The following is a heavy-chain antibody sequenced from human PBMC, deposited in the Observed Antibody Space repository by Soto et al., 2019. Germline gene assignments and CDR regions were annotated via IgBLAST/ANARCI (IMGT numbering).Heavy chain of an antibody. CDR1: GFAFSSYN. J-gene: IGHJ4*02. CDR3: ARDFEWNFDY. CDR2: LSTDGRTS. D-gene: IGHD3-3*01. V-gene: IGHV3-30*03. Sequence: QVQLVESGGGVVQPGRSLRLSCSASGFAFSSYNMHWVRQAPGKGPEWLAILSTDGRTSYYADSLRGRFTISRDNSRNTLFLQTNILRADDTAVYYCARDFEWNFDYWGQGTLVTVSP.